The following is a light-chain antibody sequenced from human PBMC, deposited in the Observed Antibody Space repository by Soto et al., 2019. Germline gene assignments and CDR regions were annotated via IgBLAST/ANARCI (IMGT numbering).Light chain of an antibody. Sequence: DIQMTQSPSTLSASVGDRVTITCRASQSVTSWLAWYQQKPGKAANLLIYKASNLEYGVSARCSGSGYGTEFPLTISSLQADDFATYYCQQYRGYSWTFGQGTKVEIK. CDR2: KAS. CDR3: QQYRGYSWT. J-gene: IGKJ1*01. V-gene: IGKV1-5*03. CDR1: QSVTSW.